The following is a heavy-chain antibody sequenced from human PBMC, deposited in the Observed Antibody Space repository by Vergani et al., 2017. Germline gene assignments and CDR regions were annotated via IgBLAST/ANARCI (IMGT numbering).Heavy chain of an antibody. Sequence: QVQLQQWGGGLLKPSETLSLTCVVNGGSFTRYHWTWIRQSPGEGLEWVGDIDHTGRPDYNPSPKSRLTMSVDKSRNQFSLTLNSVTATDTAIYFCARVNTETNGHLYYYYYMDVWGQGTAVTVS. J-gene: IGHJ6*03. D-gene: IGHD4-11*01. V-gene: IGHV4-34*01. CDR3: ARVNTETNGHLYYYYYMDV. CDR1: GGSFTRYH. CDR2: IDHTGRP.